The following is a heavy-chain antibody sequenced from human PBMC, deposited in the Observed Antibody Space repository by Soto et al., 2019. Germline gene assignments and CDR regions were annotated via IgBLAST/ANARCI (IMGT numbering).Heavy chain of an antibody. CDR1: GFTFSSYA. D-gene: IGHD5-12*01. Sequence: PGGSLRLSCAASGFTFSSYAMSWVRQAPGKGLEWVSAISGSGGSTYYADSVKGRFTISRDNSKNTLYLQMNSLRAEDTAVYYCASQYSGYTKARPLTSWGQGTLVTVSS. J-gene: IGHJ5*02. CDR2: ISGSGGST. CDR3: ASQYSGYTKARPLTS. V-gene: IGHV3-23*01.